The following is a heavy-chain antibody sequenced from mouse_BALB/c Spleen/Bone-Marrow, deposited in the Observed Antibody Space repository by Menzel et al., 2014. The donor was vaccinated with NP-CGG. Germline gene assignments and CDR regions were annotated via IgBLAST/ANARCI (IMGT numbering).Heavy chain of an antibody. D-gene: IGHD1-2*01. V-gene: IGHV4-1*02. CDR1: GFDFSRYW. J-gene: IGHJ1*01. CDR2: INPDSRTI. CDR3: AKQGYYDYQNV. Sequence: EVKLVESGGGLVQPGGSLKPSCAASGFDFSRYWMTWVRQAPGKGLEWIGEINPDSRTINYTPSLKDKFIISRDNAKNTLFLQMSKVESEDTALYFCAKQGYYDYQNVWGAGTTVTVSS.